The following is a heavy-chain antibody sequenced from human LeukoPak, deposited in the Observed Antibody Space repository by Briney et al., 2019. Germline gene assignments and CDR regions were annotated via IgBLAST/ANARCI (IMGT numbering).Heavy chain of an antibody. J-gene: IGHJ5*02. Sequence: KASETLSLTCTVSGGSISSYYWSWIQQPPGKGLEWIGYIYYSGSTNYNPSLKSRVTISVDTSKNQFSLKLSSVTAADTAVYYCARGYSGYDYDNFDPWGQGTLVTVSS. D-gene: IGHD5-12*01. CDR2: IYYSGST. CDR3: ARGYSGYDYDNFDP. CDR1: GGSISSYY. V-gene: IGHV4-59*08.